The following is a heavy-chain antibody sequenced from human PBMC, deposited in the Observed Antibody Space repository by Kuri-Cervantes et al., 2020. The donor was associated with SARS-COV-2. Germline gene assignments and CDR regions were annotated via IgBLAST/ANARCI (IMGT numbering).Heavy chain of an antibody. J-gene: IGHJ6*02. CDR2: IYYSGRT. Sequence: ESLKISCTVSGGSISSSSYYWGWIRQPPGKGLEWIGSIYYSGRTYYNPSLKSRVTISVDRSKNQFSLNLSSVTAADTAVYYCARAEAARLYYGMDVWGQGTTVTVSS. V-gene: IGHV4-39*07. CDR1: GGSISSSSYY. CDR3: ARAEAARLYYGMDV. D-gene: IGHD6-6*01.